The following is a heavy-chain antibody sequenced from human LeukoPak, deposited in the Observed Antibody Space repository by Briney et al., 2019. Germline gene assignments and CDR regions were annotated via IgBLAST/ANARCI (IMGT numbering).Heavy chain of an antibody. CDR1: GYTFTRYG. CDR3: ARLSGSRDY. Sequence: ASVTVSCKASGYTFTRYGISWVGQAPGQGVEWMGWISAYNGNTNYAQKLQGRGTITTDTSTSTAYMELRSLRSDDTAVYYCARLSGSRDYWGQGTLVTVSS. D-gene: IGHD1-26*01. J-gene: IGHJ4*02. V-gene: IGHV1-18*01. CDR2: ISAYNGNT.